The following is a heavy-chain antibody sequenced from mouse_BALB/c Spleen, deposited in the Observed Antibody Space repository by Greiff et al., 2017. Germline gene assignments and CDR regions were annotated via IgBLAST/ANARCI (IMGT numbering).Heavy chain of an antibody. V-gene: IGHV2-2*02. CDR1: GFSLTSYG. D-gene: IGHD2-3*01. CDR3: ARNSDGPAWFAY. CDR2: IWSGGST. Sequence: QVQLQQSGPGLVQPSQSLSITCTVSGFSLTSYGVHWVRQSPGKGLEWLGVIWSGGSTDYNAAFISRLSISKDNSKSQVFFKMNSLQANDTAIYYCARNSDGPAWFAYWGQGTLVTVSA. J-gene: IGHJ3*01.